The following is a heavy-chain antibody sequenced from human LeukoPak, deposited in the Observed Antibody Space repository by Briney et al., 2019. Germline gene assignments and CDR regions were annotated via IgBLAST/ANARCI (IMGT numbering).Heavy chain of an antibody. CDR1: GGSISSGSISSYY. J-gene: IGHJ4*02. CDR3: ATMSGTYYKFDY. Sequence: SETLSLTCTVSGGSISSGSISSYYWSWFRQPPGKGLEWIGYIYYSGSTNYNPSLKSRVTISVDTSKNQFSLKLSSVTAADTAVYYCATMSGTYYKFDYWGQGTLVTVSS. CDR2: IYYSGST. V-gene: IGHV4-61*01. D-gene: IGHD1-26*01.